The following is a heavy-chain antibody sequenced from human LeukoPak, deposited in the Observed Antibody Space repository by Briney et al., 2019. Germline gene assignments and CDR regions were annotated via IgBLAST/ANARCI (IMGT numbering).Heavy chain of an antibody. CDR1: GFTFSSYW. CDR3: AREKDSGYDYSSAFDI. J-gene: IGHJ3*02. Sequence: GGSLRLSCAASGFTFSSYWMHWVRQAPGKGLVWVSRINSDGSSTSYADSVKGRFTISRDNAKNTLYLQMNSLRADDTAVYYCAREKDSGYDYSSAFDIWGQGRMVTVSS. D-gene: IGHD5-12*01. CDR2: INSDGSST. V-gene: IGHV3-74*01.